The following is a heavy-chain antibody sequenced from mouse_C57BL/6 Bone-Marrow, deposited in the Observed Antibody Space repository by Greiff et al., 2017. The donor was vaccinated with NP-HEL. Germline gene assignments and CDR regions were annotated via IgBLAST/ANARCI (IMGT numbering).Heavy chain of an antibody. V-gene: IGHV2-2*01. CDR3: ARRLRDWFAY. CDR2: IWSGGST. J-gene: IGHJ3*01. D-gene: IGHD2-2*01. Sequence: VQLVESGPGLVQPSQSLSITCTVSGFSLTSYGVHWVRQSPGKGLEWLGVIWSGGSTDYNAAFISRLSISKDNSKSQVFFKMNSLQADDTAIYYCARRLRDWFAYWGQGTLVTVSA. CDR1: GFSLTSYG.